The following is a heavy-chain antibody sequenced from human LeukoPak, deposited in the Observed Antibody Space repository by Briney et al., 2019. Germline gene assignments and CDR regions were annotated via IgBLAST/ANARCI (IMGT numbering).Heavy chain of an antibody. CDR2: INPSGGST. J-gene: IGHJ6*02. V-gene: IGHV1-46*01. CDR1: GYTFTSYY. Sequence: GASVKVSCKASGYTFTSYYMHWVRQAPGQGLEWMGIINPSGGSTSYAQKFQGRVTMTTDTSTSTAYMELRSLRSDDTAVYYCARANFWSGYYINYYYYYGMDVWGQGTTVTVSS. D-gene: IGHD3-3*01. CDR3: ARANFWSGYYINYYYYYGMDV.